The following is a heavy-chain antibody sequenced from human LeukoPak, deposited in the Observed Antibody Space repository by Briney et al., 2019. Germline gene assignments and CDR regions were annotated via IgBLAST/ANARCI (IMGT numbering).Heavy chain of an antibody. D-gene: IGHD3-10*01. J-gene: IGHJ6*02. Sequence: PGGSLRLSCAASGFTFSSYWMHWVRQAPGKGMVWVSRINSDGSSTSYADSVKGRFTISRDNSKNTLYLQMNSLRAEDTAVYYCAILGELSYYGMDVWGQGTTVTVSS. V-gene: IGHV3-74*01. CDR1: GFTFSSYW. CDR3: AILGELSYYGMDV. CDR2: INSDGSST.